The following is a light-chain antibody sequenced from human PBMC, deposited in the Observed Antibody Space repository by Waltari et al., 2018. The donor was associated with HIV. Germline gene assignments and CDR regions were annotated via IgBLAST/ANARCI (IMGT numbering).Light chain of an antibody. J-gene: IGLJ2*01. CDR1: SSNIGAGYD. CDR3: QSYDSSLSGV. CDR2: DNS. Sequence: QSVLTQPPSVSGAPGQRVTISCTGSSSNIGAGYDVHWYQQLPGTAPKLLIYDNSNRPSGVPDRFSGSKSGTSASLAITWLQAEDEADYYCQSYDSSLSGVFGGGTKLTVL. V-gene: IGLV1-40*01.